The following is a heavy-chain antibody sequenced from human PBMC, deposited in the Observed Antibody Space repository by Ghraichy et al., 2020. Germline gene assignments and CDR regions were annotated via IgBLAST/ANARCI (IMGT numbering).Heavy chain of an antibody. Sequence: GGSLRLSCAASGFTFSSYAMHWVRQAPGKGLEWVAVISYDGSNKYYVDSVKGRFTISRDNSKNTLYLQMNSLRAEDTAVYYCARGGYDILTGSYYYGMDVWGQRTTVTVSS. CDR3: ARGGYDILTGSYYYGMDV. CDR2: ISYDGSNK. CDR1: GFTFSSYA. J-gene: IGHJ6*02. D-gene: IGHD3-9*01. V-gene: IGHV3-30*04.